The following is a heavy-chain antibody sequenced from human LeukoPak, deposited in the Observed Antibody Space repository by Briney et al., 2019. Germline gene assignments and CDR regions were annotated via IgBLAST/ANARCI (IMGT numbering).Heavy chain of an antibody. D-gene: IGHD1-26*01. Sequence: ASVKVSCKASGYTFTSYYMHWVRQAPGQGLEWMGIINPSGGSTSYAQKFQGRVTVTRDTSTSTVYMELSSLRSEDTAVYYCARDHLPLVWSGSYQHFDYWGQGTLVTVSS. CDR1: GYTFTSYY. J-gene: IGHJ4*02. V-gene: IGHV1-46*01. CDR3: ARDHLPLVWSGSYQHFDY. CDR2: INPSGGST.